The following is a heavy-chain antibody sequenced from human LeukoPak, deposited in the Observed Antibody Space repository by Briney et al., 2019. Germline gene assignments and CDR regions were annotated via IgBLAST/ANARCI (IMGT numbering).Heavy chain of an antibody. Sequence: GGSLRLSCAASGFTFSSYAMDWVRQAPGKGLEWVSTISGSGGSKHYADSVEGRFTISRDNSKNTVYLQMNSLRAEDTAIYYCAKLTSASGAYGVDVWGQGTTVTVSS. D-gene: IGHD3-10*01. CDR3: AKLTSASGAYGVDV. CDR1: GFTFSSYA. CDR2: ISGSGGSK. J-gene: IGHJ6*02. V-gene: IGHV3-23*01.